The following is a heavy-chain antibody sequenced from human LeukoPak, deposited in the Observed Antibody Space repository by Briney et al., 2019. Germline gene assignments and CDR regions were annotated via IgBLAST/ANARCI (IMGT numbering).Heavy chain of an antibody. CDR2: ISSSSSTI. CDR3: AELGITMIGGV. Sequence: GGSLRLSCAASGFAFSSYSMNWVRQAPGKGLEWVSYISSSSSTIYYADSVKGRFTISRDNAKNSLYLQMNSLRAEDTAVYYCAELGITMIGGVWGKGTTVTISS. V-gene: IGHV3-48*04. J-gene: IGHJ6*04. D-gene: IGHD3-10*02. CDR1: GFAFSSYS.